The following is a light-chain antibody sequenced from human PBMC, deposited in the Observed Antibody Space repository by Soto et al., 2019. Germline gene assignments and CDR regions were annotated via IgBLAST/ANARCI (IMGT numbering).Light chain of an antibody. CDR2: RAS. J-gene: IGKJ1*01. CDR3: QQYNTYSPA. Sequence: DIQMTQSPSTLSASVGDRVTIACRASQSINIYLAWYQQKPGKAPNLLIYRASVLKGGVPSRFSGTGSGTEFTLTITSLQPEDFATYYCQQYNTYSPAFGQGTKLEVK. V-gene: IGKV1-5*03. CDR1: QSINIY.